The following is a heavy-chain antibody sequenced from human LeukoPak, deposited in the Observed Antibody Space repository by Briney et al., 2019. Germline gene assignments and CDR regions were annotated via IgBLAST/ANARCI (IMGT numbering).Heavy chain of an antibody. CDR2: ISPSGGST. J-gene: IGHJ4*02. V-gene: IGHV1-46*01. Sequence: VASVKVSCKAFGYTFTSNYMHWVRQAPGQGPEWMGVISPSGGSTTYAQKFQGRVTLTRDMSTSTDYLELSSLRSEDTAVYYCARDITSDEDGDSLDYWGQGTLVTVSS. CDR1: GYTFTSNY. CDR3: ARDITSDEDGDSLDY. D-gene: IGHD4-17*01.